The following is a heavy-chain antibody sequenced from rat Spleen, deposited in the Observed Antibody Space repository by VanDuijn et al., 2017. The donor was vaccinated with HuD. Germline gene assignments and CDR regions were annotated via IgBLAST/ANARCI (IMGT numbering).Heavy chain of an antibody. J-gene: IGHJ2*01. D-gene: IGHD1-11*01. Sequence: EVQLVESGGGLVQPGRSLKLSCAASGFTLSDYVMHWIRQAPTKGLEWVTSISPSGATTNYRDSVKGRFTISRDNAKNTLYLQMNSLRSEDTATYYCARHTPFNYGTVGDYWGQGVMVTVSS. CDR1: GFTLSDYV. CDR2: ISPSGATT. CDR3: ARHTPFNYGTVGDY. V-gene: IGHV5-19*01.